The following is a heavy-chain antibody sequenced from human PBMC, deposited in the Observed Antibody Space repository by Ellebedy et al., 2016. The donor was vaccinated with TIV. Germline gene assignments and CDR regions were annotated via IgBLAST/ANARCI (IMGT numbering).Heavy chain of an antibody. CDR2: IKQDGSDK. J-gene: IGHJ3*02. CDR1: GFTFSSYW. CDR3: ATDGSYGDYLSPTHAFVI. Sequence: GESLKISCGASGFTFSSYWMSWVRQAPGKGLEWVANIKQDGSDKYYVDSVKGRFTISSENAKNSLYLHLNRLRAEDTAMYYCATDGSYGDYLSPTHAFVIWGQGTMVTVSS. D-gene: IGHD4-17*01. V-gene: IGHV3-7*01.